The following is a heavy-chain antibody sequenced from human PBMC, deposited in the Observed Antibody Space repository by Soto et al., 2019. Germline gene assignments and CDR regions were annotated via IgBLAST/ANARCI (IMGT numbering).Heavy chain of an antibody. J-gene: IGHJ6*02. CDR2: LYYSGST. D-gene: IGHD1-1*01. CDR1: YTSISSYN. V-gene: IGHV4-59*01. Sequence: PATLFSTYSVLYTSISSYNWCWIRPPPGKGLEWIGYLYYSGSTNYNPYIKSRVTISVDTSKNQFSLKLSSVTAADTAVYYCARASYNWNDGGSYGMDVWGQGNTVT. CDR3: ARASYNWNDGGSYGMDV.